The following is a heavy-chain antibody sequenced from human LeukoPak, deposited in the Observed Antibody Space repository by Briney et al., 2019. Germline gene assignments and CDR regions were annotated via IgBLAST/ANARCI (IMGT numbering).Heavy chain of an antibody. Sequence: GASVKVSCKASGYTFTSYDIHWVRQATGQGLEWMGWMNPNSGNTGYAQKFQGRVTMTRNTSISTAYMELSSLRSEDTAVYYCARVGYYYDSSGYSHYYYYGMDVWGQGTTVTVSS. J-gene: IGHJ6*02. CDR3: ARVGYYYDSSGYSHYYYYGMDV. D-gene: IGHD3-22*01. V-gene: IGHV1-8*01. CDR1: GYTFTSYD. CDR2: MNPNSGNT.